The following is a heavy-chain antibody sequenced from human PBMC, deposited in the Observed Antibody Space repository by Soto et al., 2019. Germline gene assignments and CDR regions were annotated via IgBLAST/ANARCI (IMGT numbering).Heavy chain of an antibody. CDR1: KFAFSSYW. V-gene: IGHV3-74*01. D-gene: IGHD3-22*01. Sequence: GGSLRLSCAASKFAFSSYWMHWVRQAPGKGLVWVSRIDPDGSTTYYADSVKGRFTISRDNAKNTLYLQLNSLRAEDTAVYYCARDLGYFASDGYFDYWGQGALVTVSS. CDR3: ARDLGYFASDGYFDY. J-gene: IGHJ4*02. CDR2: IDPDGSTT.